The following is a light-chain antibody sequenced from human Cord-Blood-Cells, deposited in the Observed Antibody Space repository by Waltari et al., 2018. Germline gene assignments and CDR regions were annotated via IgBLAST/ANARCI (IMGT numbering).Light chain of an antibody. CDR3: CSYAGSYIYV. CDR2: DGS. Sequence: QSALPQPRSVSGSPGQPVTIPCTGTSSHVGGHNYVSLYQQHPGKAPKLMIYDGSKRPSGVPDRFSGSKSGNTASLTISGLQAEDEADYYCCSYAGSYIYVFGTGTKVTVL. J-gene: IGLJ1*01. CDR1: SSHVGGHNY. V-gene: IGLV2-11*01.